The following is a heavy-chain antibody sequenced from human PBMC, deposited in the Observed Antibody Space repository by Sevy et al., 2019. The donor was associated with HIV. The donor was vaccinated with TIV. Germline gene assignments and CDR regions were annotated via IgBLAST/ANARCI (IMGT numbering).Heavy chain of an antibody. Sequence: GGSLRLSCAASGFTFSRYSMSWVRQAPGKGLEWVSSISSSGYYIYYADSVEGRFTMSGDNAKNSLSLQMNSLRAEDTAVYYCARDYTSSWYGGAFDIWGQGTMVTVSS. CDR3: ARDYTSSWYGGAFDI. CDR2: ISSSGYYI. J-gene: IGHJ3*02. CDR1: GFTFSRYS. V-gene: IGHV3-21*01. D-gene: IGHD6-13*01.